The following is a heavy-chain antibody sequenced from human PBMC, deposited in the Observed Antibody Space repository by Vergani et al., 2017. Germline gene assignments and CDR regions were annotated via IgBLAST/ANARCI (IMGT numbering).Heavy chain of an antibody. J-gene: IGHJ6*03. CDR3: VYRKTGCGTTECFYPFYYYYYLGV. V-gene: IGHV2-5*04. Sequence: QITLKESCPTLVKPTQTLTRTCTFSGFSLNTRGVSVAWIRQPPGKSLDWLALIYWNDDQHYSPSLNNRVTITKDTSKNQVVRTMANMDYVDTGTYYCVYRKTGCGTTECFYPFYYYYYLGVLGKGATGPVSS. D-gene: IGHD1-7*01. CDR2: IYWNDDQ. CDR1: GFSLNTRGVS.